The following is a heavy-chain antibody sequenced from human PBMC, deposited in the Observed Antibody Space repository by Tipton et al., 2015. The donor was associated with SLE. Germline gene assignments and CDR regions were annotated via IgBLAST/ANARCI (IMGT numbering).Heavy chain of an antibody. CDR3: ARDRGSGSYHFDI. Sequence: TLSLTCTVSGGSISRYYWNWIRQPPGKGLEWIGYIYYSGSTNYNASLKSRVTISVDTSKNQFSLKLSSVTAADTAVYYCARDRGSGSYHFDIWGQGTKVTVSS. V-gene: IGHV4-59*01. CDR2: IYYSGST. J-gene: IGHJ3*02. D-gene: IGHD1-26*01. CDR1: GGSISRYY.